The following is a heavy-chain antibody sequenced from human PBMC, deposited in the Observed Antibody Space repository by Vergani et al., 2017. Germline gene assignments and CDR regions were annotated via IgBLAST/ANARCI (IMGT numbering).Heavy chain of an antibody. J-gene: IGHJ4*02. D-gene: IGHD6-13*01. Sequence: EVQLLESGGGLVQPGGSLRLSCAASGFTFRSYAMSWVRQAPGKGLEWVSAISGSGGSTYYADSVKGRFTIYRDNSKNTLYLQMNSLRAEDTAVYYCAKDRGPPGYSSSFDYWGRGTLVTVSS. CDR2: ISGSGGST. CDR1: GFTFRSYA. CDR3: AKDRGPPGYSSSFDY. V-gene: IGHV3-23*01.